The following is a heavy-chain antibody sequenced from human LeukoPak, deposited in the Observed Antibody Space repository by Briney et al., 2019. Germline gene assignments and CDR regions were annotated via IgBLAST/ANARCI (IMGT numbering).Heavy chain of an antibody. V-gene: IGHV4-4*07. J-gene: IGHJ4*02. CDR2: IYTSGST. Sequence: SETLSLTCTVSGGTISSYYWSWIRQPAGKGLEWIGRIYTSGSTNYNPSLKSRVTMSVDTSKNQFSLKLSSVTAPDTAVYYCGRSDTAMDWENFDYWGQGTLVTVSS. CDR3: GRSDTAMDWENFDY. D-gene: IGHD5-18*01. CDR1: GGTISSYY.